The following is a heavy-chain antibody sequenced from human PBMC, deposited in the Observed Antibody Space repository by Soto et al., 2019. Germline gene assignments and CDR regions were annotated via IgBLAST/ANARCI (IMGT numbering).Heavy chain of an antibody. CDR1: GCTFTYFG. V-gene: IGHV1-18*01. Sequence: ASVQVSCKASGCTFTYFGVTWVRRAPGQGLEWMGWISAYTDTPDYAQKFQGRVTMTIDTSTSTAYMDLRSLTSDDTAVYYCAKLIPGDKAWFAPWGQGTLVTVSS. J-gene: IGHJ5*02. D-gene: IGHD2-2*01. CDR2: ISAYTDTP. CDR3: AKLIPGDKAWFAP.